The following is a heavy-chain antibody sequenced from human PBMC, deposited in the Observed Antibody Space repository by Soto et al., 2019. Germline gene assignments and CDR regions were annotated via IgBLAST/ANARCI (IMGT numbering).Heavy chain of an antibody. J-gene: IGHJ4*02. V-gene: IGHV1-69*01. D-gene: IGHD3-22*01. CDR2: IIPVFQTA. CDR1: GGLFSSYP. CDR3: ARGGSGYTWFNEF. Sequence: QEQLVQSGAEVKKPGSSVKVSCKASGGLFSSYPISWVRQVPGQGLESMGGIIPVFQTAYYTQRFQGRVTITAGESTNTAYMELSRLRSEDTAIYYCARGGSGYTWFNEFWGQGTLVTVSS.